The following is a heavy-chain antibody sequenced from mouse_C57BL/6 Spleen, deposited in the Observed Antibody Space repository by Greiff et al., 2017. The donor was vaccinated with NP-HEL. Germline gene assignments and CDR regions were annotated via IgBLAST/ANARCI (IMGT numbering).Heavy chain of an antibody. CDR1: GYAFSSSW. Sequence: VQLQQSGPELVKPGASVKISCKASGYAFSSSWMNWVKQRPGKGLEWIGRIYPGDGDTNYNGKFKGKATLTADNSSSTAYMQLSSLTSEDSAVYFGARSDYDGSSYDAMDYWGQGTSVTVSS. D-gene: IGHD1-1*01. J-gene: IGHJ4*01. CDR2: IYPGDGDT. CDR3: ARSDYDGSSYDAMDY. V-gene: IGHV1-82*01.